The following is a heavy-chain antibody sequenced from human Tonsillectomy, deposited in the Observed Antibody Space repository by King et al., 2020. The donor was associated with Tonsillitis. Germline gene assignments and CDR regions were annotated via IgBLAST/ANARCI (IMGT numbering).Heavy chain of an antibody. D-gene: IGHD3-16*01. CDR3: ARIQGLLTPYDYYYGMDV. CDR1: EYTFSSPY. Sequence: QLVQSGAEVKKPGASVKISCKASEYTFSSPYIHWVRQAPGEGLDWMGIINPTGSSTTYAQKFQGRVTLTRDTSTSTVYMELRSLRSEDTAVYYCARIQGLLTPYDYYYGMDVWGQGTTVTVSS. J-gene: IGHJ6*02. V-gene: IGHV1-46*01. CDR2: INPTGSST.